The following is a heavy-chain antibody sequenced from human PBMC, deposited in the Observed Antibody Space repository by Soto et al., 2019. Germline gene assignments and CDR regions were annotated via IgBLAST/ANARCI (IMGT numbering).Heavy chain of an antibody. D-gene: IGHD3-9*01. CDR1: GFSPTANGVG. Sequence: ITLKESGPPLVNPTQTPTLTGSFPGFSPTANGVGVAWVRQPPGLALEWLAMVYWDDDKHYSASLRSRLSITKDTSKSQVVLTMTNMDPVDTGTYYCATLTGSHWGQGALVTVSS. CDR2: VYWDDDK. J-gene: IGHJ4*02. V-gene: IGHV2-5*02. CDR3: ATLTGSH.